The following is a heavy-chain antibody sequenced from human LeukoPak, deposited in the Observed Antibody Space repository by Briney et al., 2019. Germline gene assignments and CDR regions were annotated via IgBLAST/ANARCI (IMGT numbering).Heavy chain of an antibody. V-gene: IGHV3-23*01. CDR2: ISARGDTT. D-gene: IGHD3-3*01. CDR1: GFTFGHYA. J-gene: IGHJ4*02. Sequence: PGGSLRLSCAASGFTFGHYAMSWVRQAPGKGLEWVSLISARGDTTNYADAVKGRVTISRDNSKNTVFLEMNSLRADDTAVYYCTTDGVTLGGIIVRGIFGSWGQGTLVTVSS. CDR3: TTDGVTLGGIIVRGIFGS.